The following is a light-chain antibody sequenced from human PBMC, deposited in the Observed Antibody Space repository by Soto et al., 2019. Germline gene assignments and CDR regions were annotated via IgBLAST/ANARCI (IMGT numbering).Light chain of an antibody. CDR3: QQFGSSPGFT. V-gene: IGKV3-20*01. Sequence: EIVLTQSPGTLSLSPGERATLSCRASQSINNRYLAWYQQKPGQAPRLLIYAASSRDTGIPDRFSGSWSGTDFTLTISRLEPEDFAVYYCQQFGSSPGFTFGPGTKVDIK. CDR1: QSINNRY. CDR2: AAS. J-gene: IGKJ3*01.